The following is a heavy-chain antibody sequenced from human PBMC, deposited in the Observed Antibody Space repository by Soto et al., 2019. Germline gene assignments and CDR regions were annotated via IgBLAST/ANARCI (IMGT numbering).Heavy chain of an antibody. J-gene: IGHJ4*02. D-gene: IGHD6-25*01. CDR2: INAGNGNT. Sequence: QVQLVQSGAEEKKPGASVKVSCKASGYTFTSYAMHWVRQAPGQRLEWMGWINAGNGNTKYSQKFQGRVTITRDTSDSTAYMELSSLRSEDTAVYYCASGIAAAGFFDYWGQGTLVTVSS. CDR1: GYTFTSYA. CDR3: ASGIAAAGFFDY. V-gene: IGHV1-3*05.